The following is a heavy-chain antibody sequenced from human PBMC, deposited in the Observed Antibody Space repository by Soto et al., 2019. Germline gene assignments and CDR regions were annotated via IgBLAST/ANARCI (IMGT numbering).Heavy chain of an antibody. CDR3: ATRITVFGLLIPPFDP. J-gene: IGHJ5*02. V-gene: IGHV4-4*07. CDR2: IYAGGST. D-gene: IGHD3-3*01. CDR1: GGSISSYY. Sequence: SETLSLTCTVSGGSISSYYWSWIRQPAGQGLEWIGRIYAGGSTNYNPSLKSRVTMSVDTSKNQFSLRLASVTAADTAIYYCATRITVFGLLIPPFDPWGQGTQVTVS.